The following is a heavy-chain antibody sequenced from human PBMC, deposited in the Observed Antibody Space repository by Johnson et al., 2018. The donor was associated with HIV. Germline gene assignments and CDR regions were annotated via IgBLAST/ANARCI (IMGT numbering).Heavy chain of an antibody. CDR3: ARDGEDLQIAFDI. Sequence: VQLVESGGGVVQPGRSLRLSCAASGFTFSSYAMHWVRQAPGKGLEWVAVISYDGSNKYYADSVKGRFNISRDNAKNTLHLQMNSLRAEDTAVYYCARDGEDLQIAFDIWGQGTMVTVSS. J-gene: IGHJ3*02. D-gene: IGHD3-10*01. CDR2: ISYDGSNK. V-gene: IGHV3-30-3*01. CDR1: GFTFSSYA.